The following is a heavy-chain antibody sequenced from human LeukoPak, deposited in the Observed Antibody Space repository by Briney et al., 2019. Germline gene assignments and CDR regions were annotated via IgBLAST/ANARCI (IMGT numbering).Heavy chain of an antibody. D-gene: IGHD2-2*01. CDR2: IIPTFGTA. Sequence: ASVKVSCKASGGTFSSYAISWVRQAPGQGLEWMGGIIPTFGTANYAQKFQGRVTITTDESTSTAYMELSSLRSEDTAVYYCARDLTDCSSTSCNSDAFDIWGQGTMVTVSS. CDR3: ARDLTDCSSTSCNSDAFDI. CDR1: GGTFSSYA. J-gene: IGHJ3*02. V-gene: IGHV1-69*05.